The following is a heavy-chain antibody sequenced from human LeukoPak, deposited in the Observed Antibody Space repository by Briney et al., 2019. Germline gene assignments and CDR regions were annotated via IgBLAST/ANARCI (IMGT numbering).Heavy chain of an antibody. V-gene: IGHV1-18*01. J-gene: IGHJ4*02. Sequence: ASVKVSCKASGYTFTSYGIIWVRQAPGQGLEWMGWISAYNGNTNYAQKLQGRVTMTTDTSTSTAYMELRSLRSDDTAVYYCARVLYCGGDCYLGFDYWGQGTLVTVSS. CDR3: ARVLYCGGDCYLGFDY. CDR1: GYTFTSYG. CDR2: ISAYNGNT. D-gene: IGHD2-21*01.